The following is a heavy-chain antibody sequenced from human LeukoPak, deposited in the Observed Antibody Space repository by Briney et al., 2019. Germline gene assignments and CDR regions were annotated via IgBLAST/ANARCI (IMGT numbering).Heavy chain of an antibody. CDR2: INPNSGGT. J-gene: IGHJ4*02. CDR3: ARRGSYKYYFDY. V-gene: IGHV1-2*02. CDR1: GYTFTGYY. D-gene: IGHD1-26*01. Sequence: ASVKVSCKASGYTFTGYYMHWVRQAPGQGLEWMGWINPNSGGTNYAQKFQGRVTMTRDTSISTAYMELSRLRSDDTAAYYCARRGSYKYYFDYWGQGTLVTVSS.